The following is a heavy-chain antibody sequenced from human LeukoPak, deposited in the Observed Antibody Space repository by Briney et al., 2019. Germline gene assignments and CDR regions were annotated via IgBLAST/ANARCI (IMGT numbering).Heavy chain of an antibody. CDR2: INSDGSTT. CDR3: ARVATGSYDWFDP. V-gene: IGHV3-74*01. D-gene: IGHD3-10*01. J-gene: IGHJ5*02. CDR1: GFTLNGYW. Sequence: GGSLRLSCAAPGFTLNGYWMHWVRQAPGKGLVWVSRINSDGSTTSYADSVKGRFTISGDNSKNTLYLQMNSLRAEDTAVYFCARVATGSYDWFDPWGQGTLVTVSS.